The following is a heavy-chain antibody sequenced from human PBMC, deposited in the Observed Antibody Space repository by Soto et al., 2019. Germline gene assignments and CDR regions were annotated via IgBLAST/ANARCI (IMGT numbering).Heavy chain of an antibody. CDR3: ARLRYGFEGLFDY. Sequence: EVQLVESGGGLVQPGGSLRLSCAASGFTFSSYSMNWVRQAPGKGLEWVSYISSSSSTIYYADSVKGRFTITGDNAKSSLHLQMNSLGGEDTAVYYCARLRYGFEGLFDYWGQGTLVTVSS. CDR2: ISSSSSTI. J-gene: IGHJ4*02. V-gene: IGHV3-48*01. D-gene: IGHD5-18*01. CDR1: GFTFSSYS.